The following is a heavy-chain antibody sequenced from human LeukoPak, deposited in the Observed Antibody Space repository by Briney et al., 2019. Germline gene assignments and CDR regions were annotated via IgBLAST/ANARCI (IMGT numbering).Heavy chain of an antibody. CDR1: GGSISSYY. Sequence: SQTLSLTCTVSGGSISSYYWSWIQQPPGKGLEWIGYIYYSGSTNYNPSLKSRVTISVDSSTNQFSLKLSSVTAADTAVYYCARRFDTSGWVDYWGQGTLVTVSS. D-gene: IGHD6-19*01. V-gene: IGHV4-59*08. CDR3: ARRFDTSGWVDY. CDR2: IYYSGST. J-gene: IGHJ4*02.